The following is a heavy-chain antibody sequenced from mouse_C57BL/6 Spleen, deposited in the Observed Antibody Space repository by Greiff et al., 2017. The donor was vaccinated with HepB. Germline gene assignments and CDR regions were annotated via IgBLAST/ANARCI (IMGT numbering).Heavy chain of an antibody. CDR2: INPSNGGT. CDR3: ARSGIYYYGSSYENYFDY. CDR1: GYTFTSYW. V-gene: IGHV1-53*01. J-gene: IGHJ2*01. D-gene: IGHD1-1*01. Sequence: QVQLQQPETELVKPGASVKLSCKASGYTFTSYWMHWVKQRPGQGLEWIGNINPSNGGTNYNEKFKSKATLTVDKSSSTAYMQLSSLTSEDSAVYYCARSGIYYYGSSYENYFDYWGQGTTLTVSS.